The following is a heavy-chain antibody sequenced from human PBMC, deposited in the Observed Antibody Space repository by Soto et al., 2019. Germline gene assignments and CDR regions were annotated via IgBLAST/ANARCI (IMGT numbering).Heavy chain of an antibody. Sequence: QVQLVQSGAEVKKPGASVKVSCKASGYTFTSYAMHRVRQAPGQRLEWMGWINAGNGNTKYSQKFQGRVTITRDTSASTAYMELSSLRSEDSALYHCARGGIYFFVSGMDVWGQGTTVTVSS. J-gene: IGHJ6*02. CDR1: GYTFTSYA. V-gene: IGHV1-3*01. CDR2: INAGNGNT. CDR3: ARGGIYFFVSGMDV. D-gene: IGHD1-26*01.